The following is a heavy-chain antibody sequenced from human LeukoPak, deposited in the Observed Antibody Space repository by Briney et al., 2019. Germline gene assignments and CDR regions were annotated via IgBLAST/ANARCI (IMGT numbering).Heavy chain of an antibody. CDR2: INPNSGGT. D-gene: IGHD3-22*01. V-gene: IGHV1-2*02. CDR1: GYTFTSYY. J-gene: IGHJ4*02. CDR3: ARDARANYYDSSAQVNHY. Sequence: GASVKVSCKASGYTFTSYYMHWVRQAPGQGLKWMGWINPNSGGTNYAQSFQGRVTMTRDTFISTAYMELSRLRYDDTAVYYCARDARANYYDSSAQVNHYWGQGTLVTVSS.